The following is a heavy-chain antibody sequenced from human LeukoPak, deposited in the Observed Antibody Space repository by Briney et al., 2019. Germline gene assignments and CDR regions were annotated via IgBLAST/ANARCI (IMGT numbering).Heavy chain of an antibody. D-gene: IGHD2-2*02. CDR1: GYTFTGYY. CDR2: MNPNSGNT. CDR3: ARLGEGRVPAALPDDY. V-gene: IGHV1-8*02. J-gene: IGHJ4*02. Sequence: ASVKVSCKASGYTFTGYYMHWVRQAPGQGPEWMGWMNPNSGNTGYAQKFQGRVTMTRNTSISTAYMELSSLRSEDTAVYYCARLGEGRVPAALPDDYWGQGTLVTVSS.